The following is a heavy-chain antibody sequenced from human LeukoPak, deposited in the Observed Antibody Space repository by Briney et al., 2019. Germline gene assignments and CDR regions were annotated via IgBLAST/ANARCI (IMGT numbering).Heavy chain of an antibody. J-gene: IGHJ4*02. CDR1: GGTFSSYA. V-gene: IGHV1-69*05. CDR3: ASGVEMATIKN. CDR2: IIPIFGTA. Sequence: ASVKVSCKASGGTFSSYAISWLRQAPGQGLEWMGGIIPIFGTANYAQKFQGRVTITTDESTSTAYMERSSLRSEDTAVYYCASGVEMATIKNWGQGTLVTVSS. D-gene: IGHD5-24*01.